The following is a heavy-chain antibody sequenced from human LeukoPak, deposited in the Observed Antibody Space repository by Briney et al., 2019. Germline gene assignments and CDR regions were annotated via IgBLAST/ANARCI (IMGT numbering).Heavy chain of an antibody. V-gene: IGHV3-21*04. J-gene: IGHJ4*02. CDR3: AAMYGGSY. Sequence: GGSLRLSCAASGFSSYSLNWVRQAPGKGLEWVSSISSGSDYIHYADSVKGRFTISRDNAKNSLYLQMNSLRAEDTALYYCAAMYGGSYWGQGTLVTVSS. CDR2: ISSGSDYI. D-gene: IGHD1-26*01. CDR1: GFSSYS.